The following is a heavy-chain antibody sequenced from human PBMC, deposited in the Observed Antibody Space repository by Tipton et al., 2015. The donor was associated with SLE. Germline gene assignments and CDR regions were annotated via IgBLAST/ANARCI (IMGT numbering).Heavy chain of an antibody. CDR2: ISYSGYT. Sequence: LSLTCTVSGGSISSSSYYWGWIRQPPGKGLEWIGYISYSGYTNYNPSLKSRITISVDTSKNHFSLKLSSVTAADTAVYYCARGLKVDRVATAYYWYFDLWGRGTRVTVSS. J-gene: IGHJ2*01. D-gene: IGHD5-12*01. CDR1: GGSISSSSYY. CDR3: ARGLKVDRVATAYYWYFDL. V-gene: IGHV4-61*05.